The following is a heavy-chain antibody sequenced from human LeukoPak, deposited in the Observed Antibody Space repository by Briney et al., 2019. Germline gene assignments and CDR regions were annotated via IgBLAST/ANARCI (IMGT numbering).Heavy chain of an antibody. V-gene: IGHV3-23*01. CDR1: GFTFSSYA. CDR2: ISGSGGST. D-gene: IGHD3-9*01. Sequence: PGGSLRVSCAASGFTFSSYAMSWVRQAPGKRLEWVSAISGSGGSTYYADSVKGRITISRDNSKNTLYLQMNSLRAEDTAVYYCAKDSLRYFDWFPYFDYWGQGTLVTVSS. CDR3: AKDSLRYFDWFPYFDY. J-gene: IGHJ4*02.